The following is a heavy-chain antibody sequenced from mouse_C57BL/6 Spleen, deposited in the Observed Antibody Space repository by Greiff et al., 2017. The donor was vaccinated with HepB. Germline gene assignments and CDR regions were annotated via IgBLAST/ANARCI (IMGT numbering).Heavy chain of an antibody. CDR3: ARDPLLSY. V-gene: IGHV1-69*01. CDR1: GYTFTSYW. J-gene: IGHJ4*01. D-gene: IGHD2-1*01. Sequence: QVQLQQPGAELVMPGASVKLSCKASGYTFTSYWMHWVKQRPGQGLEWIGEIDPSDSYTNYNQKFKGKSTLTVDKSSSTAYMQLSSLTSEDSAVYYCARDPLLSYWGQGTSVTVSS. CDR2: IDPSDSYT.